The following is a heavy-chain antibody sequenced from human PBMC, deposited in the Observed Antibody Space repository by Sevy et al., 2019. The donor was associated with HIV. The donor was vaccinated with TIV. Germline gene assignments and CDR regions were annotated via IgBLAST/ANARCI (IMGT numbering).Heavy chain of an antibody. D-gene: IGHD4-17*01. Sequence: ASVKVSCKASGYNFNNYDINWVRQATGQGLEWMGWMNPNSGNTGYAQKFQGRVTITRNTSISTAYMELSSLRSEDTATYYSARRGGAYGDYDYYYYGMDVWGQGTTVTVSS. CDR2: MNPNSGNT. CDR3: ARRGGAYGDYDYYYYGMDV. V-gene: IGHV1-8*03. CDR1: GYNFNNYD. J-gene: IGHJ6*02.